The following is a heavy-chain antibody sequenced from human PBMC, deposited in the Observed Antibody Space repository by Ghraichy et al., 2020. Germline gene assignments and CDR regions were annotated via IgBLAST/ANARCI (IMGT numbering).Heavy chain of an antibody. CDR1: GGFISSSSYY. D-gene: IGHD3-22*01. Sequence: SETLSLTCTVSGGFISSSSYYWGWIRQPPGKGLEWIGSIYYSGSTYYNPSLKSRVTISVDTSKNQFSLKLSSVTAADTAVYYCARQRPNYYDSSGYIDYWGQGTLVTVSS. CDR2: IYYSGST. J-gene: IGHJ4*02. CDR3: ARQRPNYYDSSGYIDY. V-gene: IGHV4-39*01.